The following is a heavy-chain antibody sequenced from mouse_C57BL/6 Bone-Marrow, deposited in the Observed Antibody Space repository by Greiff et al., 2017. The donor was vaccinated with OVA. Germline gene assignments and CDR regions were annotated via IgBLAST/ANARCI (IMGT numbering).Heavy chain of an antibody. D-gene: IGHD2-4*01. CDR1: GYTFTNYW. CDR2: IYPGGGYT. Sequence: VKLMESGAELVRPGTSVKMSCKASGYTFTNYWIGWAKQRPGHGLAWIGDIYPGGGYTNYNEKFKGKATLTADKSSSTAYMQFSSLTSEDSAIYYCARFYDYDEWFAYWGQGTLVTVSA. CDR3: ARFYDYDEWFAY. V-gene: IGHV1-63*01. J-gene: IGHJ3*01.